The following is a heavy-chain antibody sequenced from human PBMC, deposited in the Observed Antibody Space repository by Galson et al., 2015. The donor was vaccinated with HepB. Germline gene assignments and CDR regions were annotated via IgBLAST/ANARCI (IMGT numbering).Heavy chain of an antibody. D-gene: IGHD2-2*01. Sequence: QSGAEVKKPGESLKISCKGSGYSFTSYWIGWVRQMPGKGLEWMGIIYPGDSDTRYSPSFQGQVTISADKSISTAYLQWSSLKASDTAMYYCARTTRVVPAAIGWFDPWGQGTLVTVSS. CDR3: ARTTRVVPAAIGWFDP. CDR1: GYSFTSYW. CDR2: IYPGDSDT. J-gene: IGHJ5*02. V-gene: IGHV5-51*01.